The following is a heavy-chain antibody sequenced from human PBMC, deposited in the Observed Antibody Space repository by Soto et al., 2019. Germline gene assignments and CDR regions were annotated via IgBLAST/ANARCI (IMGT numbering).Heavy chain of an antibody. Sequence: GGSLRLSCAASGFTFSSYWMHWVRQAPGKGLVWVSRINSDGSSTSYADSVKGRFTISRDNAKNTLYLQMNSLRAEDTAVYYCAIRASYYDYVWGSSGLDPWGQGTLVTVSS. V-gene: IGHV3-74*01. J-gene: IGHJ5*02. CDR3: AIRASYYDYVWGSSGLDP. CDR2: INSDGSST. CDR1: GFTFSSYW. D-gene: IGHD3-16*01.